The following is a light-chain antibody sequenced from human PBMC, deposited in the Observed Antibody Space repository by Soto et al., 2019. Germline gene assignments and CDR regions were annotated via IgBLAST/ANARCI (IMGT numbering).Light chain of an antibody. CDR2: GNI. CDR1: SSNLGAGFD. J-gene: IGLJ3*02. Sequence: QSLLTQPPSVSGASGQRVTVSCTGGSSNLGAGFDVHWYQQLPGTAPKVVIYGNINRPSGVPDRFSGSKSGTSASLAITGLQTEDEADYYCQSYDSSLGAWVFGGGTKVTVL. V-gene: IGLV1-40*01. CDR3: QSYDSSLGAWV.